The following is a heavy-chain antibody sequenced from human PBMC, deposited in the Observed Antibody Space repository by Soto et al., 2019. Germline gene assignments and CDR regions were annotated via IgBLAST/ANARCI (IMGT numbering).Heavy chain of an antibody. Sequence: QVQLVESGGGVVQPGRSLRLSCAASGFTFSSYGMHWVRQAPGKGLEWVAVISYDGSNKYYADSVKGRFTISSDNSKNTPYLQMNSLGAEDTAVYYCAKDLLRPGRAYGMDVWGQGTTVTVSS. V-gene: IGHV3-30*18. J-gene: IGHJ6*02. CDR3: AKDLLRPGRAYGMDV. CDR2: ISYDGSNK. CDR1: GFTFSSYG. D-gene: IGHD1-26*01.